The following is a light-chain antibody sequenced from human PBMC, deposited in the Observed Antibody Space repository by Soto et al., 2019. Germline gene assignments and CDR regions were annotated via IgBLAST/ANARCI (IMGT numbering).Light chain of an antibody. CDR2: DNN. V-gene: IGLV1-51*01. CDR3: ATWDSSLSSAV. J-gene: IGLJ3*02. Sequence: QSVLTQPPSVSAAPGQTVTISCSGSSSNIGKNHVSWYQQFPGTAPKLLIYDNNKRPSGIPDRFSGSKSGTSATLGITGLQTGDEADYYCATWDSSLSSAVFGGGTKLTVL. CDR1: SSNIGKNH.